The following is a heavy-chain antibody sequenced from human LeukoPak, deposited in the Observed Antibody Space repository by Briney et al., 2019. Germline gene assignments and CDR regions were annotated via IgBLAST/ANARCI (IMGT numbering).Heavy chain of an antibody. Sequence: GGSLRLSCEASGFSIRTYYMSWVRQVPGPGLEWVSVIYSGGTIRYADSVKGRFTFSRDNFKDTLNLQMNSLRADDTAVYYCVRAVHHNFYSDSSGYYGDAFDVWGHGTVVTVSS. CDR2: IYSGGTI. J-gene: IGHJ3*01. CDR1: GFSIRTYY. CDR3: VRAVHHNFYSDSSGYYGDAFDV. V-gene: IGHV3-53*01. D-gene: IGHD3-22*01.